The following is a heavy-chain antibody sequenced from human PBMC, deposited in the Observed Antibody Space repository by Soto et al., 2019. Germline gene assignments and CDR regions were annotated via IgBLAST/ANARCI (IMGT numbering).Heavy chain of an antibody. CDR3: ARGYYDILTGYPWYFDL. J-gene: IGHJ2*01. CDR1: EYTFTPYA. V-gene: IGHV1-3*01. D-gene: IGHD3-9*01. Sequence: QVQLVQSGAEVKKPGASVKVSCKASEYTFTPYAMHWVRQAPGQRLEWMGGIDAGNNNAKYSQKFQGRVTITRDTFAGTAYMELSSLRSEDTAVYYCARGYYDILTGYPWYFDLGGRGPLVTVSS. CDR2: IDAGNNNA.